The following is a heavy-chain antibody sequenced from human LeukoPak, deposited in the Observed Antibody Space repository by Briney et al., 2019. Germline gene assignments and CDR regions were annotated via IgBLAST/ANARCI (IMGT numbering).Heavy chain of an antibody. CDR3: AGVLSSSSWYRLDY. CDR1: GYTFTGYY. Sequence: PRASVKVSCKASGYTFTGYYMHWVRQAPGQGLEWMGWINPNSGGTNYAQKFQGRVTITRDRSMSTAYMELSSLRSEDTAMYYCAGVLSSSSWYRLDYWGQGTLVTVSS. V-gene: IGHV1-2*02. J-gene: IGHJ4*02. CDR2: INPNSGGT. D-gene: IGHD6-13*01.